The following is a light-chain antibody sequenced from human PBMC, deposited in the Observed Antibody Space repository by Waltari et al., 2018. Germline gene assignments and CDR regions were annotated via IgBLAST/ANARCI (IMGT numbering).Light chain of an antibody. CDR2: GAS. J-gene: IGKJ1*01. CDR3: QQYGSSPRT. V-gene: IGKV3-20*01. CDR1: QRISSGY. Sequence: ENVLTQSPGTLSLSPGARATLSCRASQRISSGYLAWYQQKPGQAPRLLIYGASTRATGIPDRFSGRGSGTDFTLTISRLEPEDFAVYYCQQYGSSPRTFGQGTKVEIK.